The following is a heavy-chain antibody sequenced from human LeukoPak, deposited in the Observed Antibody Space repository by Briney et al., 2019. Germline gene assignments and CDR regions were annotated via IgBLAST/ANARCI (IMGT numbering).Heavy chain of an antibody. J-gene: IGHJ6*02. CDR1: GFTFDDYA. CDR3: AKWRVVVATIYYYYYYGMDV. D-gene: IGHD2-15*01. V-gene: IGHV3-23*01. CDR2: ISGSGGST. Sequence: GGSLRLSCAASGFTFDDYAMSWVHQAPGKGLEWVSAISGSGGSTYYADSVKGRFTISRDNSKNTLYLQMNSLRAEDTAVYYCAKWRVVVATIYYYYYYGMDVWGQGTTVTVSS.